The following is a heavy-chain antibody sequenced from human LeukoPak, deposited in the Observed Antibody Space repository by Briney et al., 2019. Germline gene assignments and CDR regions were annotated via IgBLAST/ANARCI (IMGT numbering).Heavy chain of an antibody. Sequence: PSETLSLTCTVSGGSISTYYWSWLRRPPGKGLEWIAYIHASGPTNYNPSLKSRVTISVDTSKNQFSLKLSSVTAADTAVYYCARGTSRGDLDYWGQGTLVTVSS. CDR1: GGSISTYY. CDR2: IHASGPT. J-gene: IGHJ4*02. CDR3: ARGTSRGDLDY. D-gene: IGHD3-16*01. V-gene: IGHV4-4*09.